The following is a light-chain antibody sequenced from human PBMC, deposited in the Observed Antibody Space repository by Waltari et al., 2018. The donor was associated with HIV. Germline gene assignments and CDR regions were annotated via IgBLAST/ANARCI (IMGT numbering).Light chain of an antibody. CDR3: QVWDMTSDHFV. V-gene: IGLV3-21*02. CDR2: DDV. J-gene: IGLJ1*01. CDR1: NIGGQS. Sequence: SYILTQPPSVSVAPGQTARVTCGGNNIGGQSVHWYRQKLGQAPVLVVYDDVERPSGMSDRMSGSNSGNTATLFISRADVGDEAEYYCQVWDMTSDHFVFGPGTTVTVL.